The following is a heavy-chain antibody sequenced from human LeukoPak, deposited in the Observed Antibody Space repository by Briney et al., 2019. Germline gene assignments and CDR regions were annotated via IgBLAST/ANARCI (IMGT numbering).Heavy chain of an antibody. CDR3: ARNSSLTTLKGGWFDP. CDR2: IYISGGT. D-gene: IGHD4-11*01. Sequence: SETLSLTCTVSGGSIMNGPHYWHWIRQPAGKGLEWVGRIYISGGTYYNPSLKSRVTISIDKSKNQFSLDLSSVTAADTAVYYCARNSSLTTLKGGWFDPWGQGTLVTVSS. CDR1: GGSIMNGPHY. J-gene: IGHJ5*02. V-gene: IGHV4-61*02.